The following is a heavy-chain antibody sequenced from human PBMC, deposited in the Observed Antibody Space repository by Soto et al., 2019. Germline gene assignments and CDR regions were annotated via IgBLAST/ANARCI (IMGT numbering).Heavy chain of an antibody. CDR2: MSFDGTNE. J-gene: IGHJ6*02. Sequence: GGSLRLSCVASGFNFTDYVIHWVRQAPGRGLEWVAFMSFDGTNEFYADFAKGRFTLSRDNSKHTLFLQMNGLRLEDSAVYYCEGGGFYHTREYVYGMDVWGQGTTVTVSS. CDR3: EGGGFYHTREYVYGMDV. V-gene: IGHV3-30*03. CDR1: GFNFTDYV. D-gene: IGHD3-16*01.